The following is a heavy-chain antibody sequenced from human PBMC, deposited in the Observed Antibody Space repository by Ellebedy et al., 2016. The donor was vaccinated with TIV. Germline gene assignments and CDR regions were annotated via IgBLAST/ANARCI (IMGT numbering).Heavy chain of an antibody. J-gene: IGHJ6*02. CDR2: ISAYNGNT. Sequence: ASVKVSCXASGYTFTSYGISWVRQAPGQGLEWMGWISAYNGNTNYAQKLQGRVTMTTDTSTSTAYMELRSLRSEDTAVYYCTRGGYSGYDSGEYYYYYGMDVWGQGTTVTVSS. CDR1: GYTFTSYG. CDR3: TRGGYSGYDSGEYYYYYGMDV. D-gene: IGHD5-12*01. V-gene: IGHV1-18*01.